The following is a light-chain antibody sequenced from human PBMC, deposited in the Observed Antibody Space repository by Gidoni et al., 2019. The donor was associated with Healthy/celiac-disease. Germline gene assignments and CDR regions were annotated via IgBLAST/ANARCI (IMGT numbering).Light chain of an antibody. CDR2: GAA. CDR3: QQYGSSPLT. J-gene: IGKJ4*01. CDR1: QSVSSSY. Sequence: ESVLTQSPGTLSLSPGERATLSCRASQSVSSSYLAWYQQTPGQAPRILSYGAASRATGIPDRFSGSGSGTDFTLTISRLEPEDFAVYYCQQYGSSPLTFGGXTKVEIK. V-gene: IGKV3-20*01.